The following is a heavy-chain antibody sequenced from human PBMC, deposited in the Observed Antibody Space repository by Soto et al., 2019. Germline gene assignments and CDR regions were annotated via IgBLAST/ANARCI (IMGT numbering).Heavy chain of an antibody. CDR3: ARAKYDILTGYSGYYYGMDV. V-gene: IGHV1-46*01. J-gene: IGHJ6*02. CDR1: GYTFTSYY. D-gene: IGHD3-9*01. Sequence: ASVKVSCKASGYTFTSYYMHWVRQAPGQGLEWMGIINPSGGSTSYAQKFQGRVTMTRDTSTSTVYMELSSLRSEDTAVYYCARAKYDILTGYSGYYYGMDVWGQGTTVTVSS. CDR2: INPSGGST.